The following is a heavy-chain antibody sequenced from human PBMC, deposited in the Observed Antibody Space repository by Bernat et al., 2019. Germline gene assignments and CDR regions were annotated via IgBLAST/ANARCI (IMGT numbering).Heavy chain of an antibody. D-gene: IGHD2-2*02. CDR1: GYTFTGYY. Sequence: QVQLVQSGAEVKKPGASVKVSCKASGYTFTGYYMHLVRQAPGQGLEWMGWINPNSGGTNYAQKFKGWVTMTRDTSISAAYMELSRLRSDDTAVYYCARGYCSSTSCYNRYYFDYWGQGTLVTVSS. J-gene: IGHJ4*02. CDR2: INPNSGGT. V-gene: IGHV1-2*04. CDR3: ARGYCSSTSCYNRYYFDY.